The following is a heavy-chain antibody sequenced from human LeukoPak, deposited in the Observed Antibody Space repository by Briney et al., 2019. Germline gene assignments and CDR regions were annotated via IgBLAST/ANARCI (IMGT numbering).Heavy chain of an antibody. CDR3: ARDGIALRFDP. V-gene: IGHV4-30-4*08. Sequence: SETLSLTCTVSGGSISSGAYYWSWIRQHPGKGLEWIGYIYYSGSTYYNPSLKSRVIILVDTSKNQFSLKLSSVTAADTAVYYCARDGIALRFDPWGQGTLVTVSS. CDR2: IYYSGST. CDR1: GGSISSGAYY. J-gene: IGHJ5*02. D-gene: IGHD2/OR15-2a*01.